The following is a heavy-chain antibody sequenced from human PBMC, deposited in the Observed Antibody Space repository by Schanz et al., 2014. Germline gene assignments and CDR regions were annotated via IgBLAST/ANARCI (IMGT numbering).Heavy chain of an antibody. J-gene: IGHJ4*02. V-gene: IGHV3-23*01. CDR1: GFTFSNHA. D-gene: IGHD3-9*01. CDR2: IGGSGDST. Sequence: EVQLLESGGGFVQPGGSLRLSCAASGFTFSNHALSWVRQAPGKGLEWVSGIGGSGDSTHYADSVKGRFIISRDNSKNTLYLQVNSLRAEDTAVYYCAKHVRSLTGNDYWGQGTLVNVSS. CDR3: AKHVRSLTGNDY.